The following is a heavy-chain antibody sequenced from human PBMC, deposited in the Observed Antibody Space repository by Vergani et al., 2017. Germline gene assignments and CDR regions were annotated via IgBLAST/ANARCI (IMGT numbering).Heavy chain of an antibody. CDR2: ISSRSSNYR. D-gene: IGHD2-2*02. Sequence: QVHLVESGGGLVKPGGSLRLSCAASGFNFSDYYMSWIRQAPGKGLEWVSYISSRSSNYRHYADSVKGRFTISRDNAKNSLYLQMNSLRAEDTAVYYCARDRVVVVPAAISGAYYYYYYMDVWGKGTTVTVSS. V-gene: IGHV3-11*06. CDR1: GFNFSDYY. CDR3: ARDRVVVVPAAISGAYYYYYYMDV. J-gene: IGHJ6*03.